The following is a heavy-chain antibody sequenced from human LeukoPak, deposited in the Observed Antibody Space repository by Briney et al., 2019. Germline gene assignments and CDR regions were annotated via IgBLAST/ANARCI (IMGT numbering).Heavy chain of an antibody. J-gene: IGHJ3*02. V-gene: IGHV3-33*01. CDR1: GFTFSSYG. CDR3: ARVRSRYSGSYHAFDI. Sequence: GRSLRLSCAASGFTFSSYGMHWVRQAPGKGLECVAVIWYDGSNKYYADSVKGRFTISRDNSKNTLYLQMNSMRAEDTAVYYCARVRSRYSGSYHAFDIWGQGTMVTVSS. CDR2: IWYDGSNK. D-gene: IGHD1-26*01.